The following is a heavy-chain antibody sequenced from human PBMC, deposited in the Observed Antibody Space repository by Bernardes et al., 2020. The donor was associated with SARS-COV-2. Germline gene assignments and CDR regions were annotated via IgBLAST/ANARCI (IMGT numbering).Heavy chain of an antibody. CDR3: ARGDGYDGDAFDI. CDR2: IYSGGST. V-gene: IGHV3-53*01. J-gene: IGHJ3*02. D-gene: IGHD5-12*01. Sequence: GSLRLSRAASGLIVSSNYMSWVRQAPGKGLEWVSVIYSGGSTYYADSVKDRFTIPSDNSKNTLYLQMNSLRAEDTAVYDGARGDGYDGDAFDIWGQGTMVTVSS. CDR1: GLIVSSNY.